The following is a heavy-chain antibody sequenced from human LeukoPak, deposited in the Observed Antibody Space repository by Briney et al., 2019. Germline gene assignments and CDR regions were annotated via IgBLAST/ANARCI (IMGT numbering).Heavy chain of an antibody. J-gene: IGHJ3*02. CDR2: IYYSGST. Sequence: SETLSLTCTVSGGSISSGGYYWSWIRQHPGKGLEWIGYIYYSGSTYYNPSLKSRVTISVDTSKNQFSLKLSSVTAADTAVYYCARSRGTHDAFDIWGQGTMVTVSS. CDR1: GGSISSGGYY. D-gene: IGHD1-14*01. V-gene: IGHV4-31*03. CDR3: ARSRGTHDAFDI.